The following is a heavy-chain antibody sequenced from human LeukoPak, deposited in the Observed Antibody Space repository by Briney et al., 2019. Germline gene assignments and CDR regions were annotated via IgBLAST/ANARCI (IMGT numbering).Heavy chain of an antibody. CDR3: ARGPRYNWNYCWFDP. D-gene: IGHD1-7*01. Sequence: KPGGSLRLSCAASGFTFSSYSFNWVRQVPGKGLEWVSSITTTFYTYYTDSVKGRFTISRDNAKNSLYLQMISLRAEDTAVYYCARGPRYNWNYCWFDPWGQGTLVTVSS. V-gene: IGHV3-21*04. J-gene: IGHJ5*02. CDR2: ITTTFYT. CDR1: GFTFSSYS.